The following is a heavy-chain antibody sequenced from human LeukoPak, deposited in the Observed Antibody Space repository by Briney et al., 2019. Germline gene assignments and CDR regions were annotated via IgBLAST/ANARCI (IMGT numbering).Heavy chain of an antibody. CDR3: ARSPDWLLVNYFDY. CDR1: GGSFSGYY. J-gene: IGHJ4*02. V-gene: IGHV4-34*01. D-gene: IGHD3-9*01. CDR2: INHSGST. Sequence: SGTLSLTCAVYGGSFSGYYWSWIRQPPGKGLEWIGEINHSGSTNYNPSLKSRVTISVDTSKNQFSLKLSSVTAADTAVYYCARSPDWLLVNYFDYWGQGTLVTVSS.